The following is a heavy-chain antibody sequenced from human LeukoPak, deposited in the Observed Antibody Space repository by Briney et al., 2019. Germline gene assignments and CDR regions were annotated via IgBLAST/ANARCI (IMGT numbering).Heavy chain of an antibody. Sequence: GRSLRLSCAASGFTFSYYGMHWVRQAAGKGLVWVSRIDTDGSSTSDADSVRGRVTVSRDNARNTLYLQMNSLGADDTAVYYCARAGYCSGGSCYFDYWGQGTQVIVSS. J-gene: IGHJ4*02. D-gene: IGHD2-15*01. CDR3: ARAGYCSGGSCYFDY. CDR1: GFTFSYYG. V-gene: IGHV3-74*01. CDR2: IDTDGSST.